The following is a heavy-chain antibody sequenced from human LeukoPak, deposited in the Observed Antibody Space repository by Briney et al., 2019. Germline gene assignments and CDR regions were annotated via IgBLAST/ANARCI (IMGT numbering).Heavy chain of an antibody. CDR3: ARVDTMVRGVIDYYSDY. D-gene: IGHD3-10*01. J-gene: IGHJ4*02. CDR1: GFTVSSNY. V-gene: IGHV3-53*01. Sequence: GGSLRLSCAASGFTVSSNYMSWVRQAPGKGLEWVSVIYSGGSTYYADSVKGRFTISRDNSKNTLYLQMNSLRAEDTAVYYCARVDTMVRGVIDYYSDYWGQGTLVTVSS. CDR2: IYSGGST.